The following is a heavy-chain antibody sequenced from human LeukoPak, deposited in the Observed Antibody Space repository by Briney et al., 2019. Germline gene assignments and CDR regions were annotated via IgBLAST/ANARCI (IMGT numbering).Heavy chain of an antibody. J-gene: IGHJ6*02. D-gene: IGHD4-17*01. CDR1: GFTFSSSA. CDR3: AKDASGDPRGAYYGMDV. CDR2: ISDSGGDS. V-gene: IGHV3-23*01. Sequence: PGGSLRLSCTASGFTFSSSAMTWVRQAPGKGLEWVSAISDSGGDSIYTDSVKGRFTISRDNSKNTLYLQMNSLRAEDTAVYYCAKDASGDPRGAYYGMDVWGQGTTVTVSS.